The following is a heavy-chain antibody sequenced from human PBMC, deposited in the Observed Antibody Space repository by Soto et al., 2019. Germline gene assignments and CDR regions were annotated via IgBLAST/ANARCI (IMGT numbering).Heavy chain of an antibody. CDR2: INHSGST. Sequence: QVQLQQWGAGLLKPSETLSLTCAVYGGSFSGYYWSWIRQPPGKGLEWIGEINHSGSTNYNPSLKSRVTISVDTSKNQFSLKLSSVTAADTAVYYCASRRLRRCFDYWGQGTLVTVSS. CDR1: GGSFSGYY. D-gene: IGHD5-12*01. V-gene: IGHV4-34*01. CDR3: ASRRLRRCFDY. J-gene: IGHJ4*02.